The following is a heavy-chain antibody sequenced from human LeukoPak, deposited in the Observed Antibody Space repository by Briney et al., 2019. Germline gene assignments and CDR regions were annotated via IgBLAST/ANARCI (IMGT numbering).Heavy chain of an antibody. CDR1: GFTFSSYA. CDR3: ARESDAFGI. V-gene: IGHV3-30*04. CDR2: ISYDGSNK. Sequence: GGSLRLSCAASGFTFSSYAMHWVRQAPGKGLEWVAVISYDGSNKYYADSVKGRFTISRDNSKNTLYLQMNSLRAEDTAVYYCARESDAFGIWGQGTMVTVSS. J-gene: IGHJ3*02.